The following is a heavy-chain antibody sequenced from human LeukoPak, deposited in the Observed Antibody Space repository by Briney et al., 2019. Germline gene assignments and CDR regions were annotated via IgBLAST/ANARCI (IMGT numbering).Heavy chain of an antibody. CDR1: GGSISSYY. D-gene: IGHD5-24*01. V-gene: IGHV4-59*01. CDR2: IYYSGST. CDR3: ARGRDGYNFDY. Sequence: SETLSLTCTVSGGSISSYYWSWIRQPPGKGLEWIGYIYYSGSTNYNPSLKSRVTISVDTSKNQFSLKLSSVTAADTAVYYCARGRDGYNFDYWGQGTLVTVSS. J-gene: IGHJ4*02.